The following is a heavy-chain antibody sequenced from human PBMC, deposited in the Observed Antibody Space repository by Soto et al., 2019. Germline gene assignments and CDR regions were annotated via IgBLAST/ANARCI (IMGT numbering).Heavy chain of an antibody. D-gene: IGHD6-19*01. CDR3: ATGAAQWRGDAFDI. V-gene: IGHV3-66*01. Sequence: EVQLVESGGGLVQPGGSLRLSCAASGFTVSSNYMSWVRQAPGKGLEWVSVIYSGGSTYYADSVKGRFTISRDNSKNTLYLQMNSLRAEDTAVYYWATGAAQWRGDAFDIWGQGTMVTVSS. J-gene: IGHJ3*02. CDR2: IYSGGST. CDR1: GFTVSSNY.